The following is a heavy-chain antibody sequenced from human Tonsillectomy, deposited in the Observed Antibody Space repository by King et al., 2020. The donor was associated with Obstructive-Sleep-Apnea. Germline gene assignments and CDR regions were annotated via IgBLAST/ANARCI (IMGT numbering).Heavy chain of an antibody. D-gene: IGHD4-17*01. CDR2: IYYSGST. CDR1: GCSISSSSYY. V-gene: IGHV4-39*07. J-gene: IGHJ4*02. CDR3: ARGYYGLTRYFDY. Sequence: QLQESGPGLVKPSETLSLTCTVSGCSISSSSYYWGWIRQPPGKGRGWIGRIYYSGSTYYNPSLKSRVTISVDTSKNQFSLKLNSVTAADTAVYYCARGYYGLTRYFDYWGQGTLVTVSS.